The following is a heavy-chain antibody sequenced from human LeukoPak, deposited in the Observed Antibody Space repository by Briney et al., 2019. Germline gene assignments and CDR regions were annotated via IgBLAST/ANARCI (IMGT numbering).Heavy chain of an antibody. V-gene: IGHV4-34*01. CDR3: ARARGGYEEYYFDY. Sequence: PSETLSLTCAVYGGSFSGYYWSWIRQPPGKGLEWIGEINHSGSTNYNPSLKSRVTISVDRSKNQFSLKLSSVTAADTAVYYCARARGGYEEYYFDYWGQGTLVTVSS. CDR2: INHSGST. D-gene: IGHD3-10*01. J-gene: IGHJ4*02. CDR1: GGSFSGYY.